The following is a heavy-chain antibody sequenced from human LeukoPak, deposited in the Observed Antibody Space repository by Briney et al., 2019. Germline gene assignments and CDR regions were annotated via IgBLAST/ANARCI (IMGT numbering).Heavy chain of an antibody. CDR1: GGSISNNY. Sequence: SETLSLTCTVSGGSISNNYWSWIRQPPGKGLEWIGYIYYSGNTDYNPSLKSRVTISVDTSQNQFSLKLTSVTAADTAVYYCARSITRIGSARTWGQGTLVTVSS. V-gene: IGHV4-59*01. CDR2: IYYSGNT. D-gene: IGHD1-20*01. J-gene: IGHJ4*02. CDR3: ARSITRIGSART.